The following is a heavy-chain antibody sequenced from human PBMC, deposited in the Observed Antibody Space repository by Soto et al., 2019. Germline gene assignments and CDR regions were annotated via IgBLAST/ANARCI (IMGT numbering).Heavy chain of an antibody. D-gene: IGHD1-26*01. V-gene: IGHV3-23*01. Sequence: EVQLLESGGGLVQPGGSLRLSCAASGFTFSSYAMSWVRQAPGKGLEGVSAISGSGGSTYYADSVKGRFTLSRDNSRLLLYLQRNSLRAVDTAVNYCATYIVGACRHNDYWGQGTLVTVSS. J-gene: IGHJ4*02. CDR2: ISGSGGST. CDR3: ATYIVGACRHNDY. CDR1: GFTFSSYA.